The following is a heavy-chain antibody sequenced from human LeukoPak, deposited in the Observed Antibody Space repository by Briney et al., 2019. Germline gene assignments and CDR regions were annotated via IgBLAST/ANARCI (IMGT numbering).Heavy chain of an antibody. CDR2: MNPNSGNT. Sequence: ASVKVSCKASGYTFTSYDINWVRQATGQGLEWMGWMNPNSGNTGYAQKFQGRVTITRNTSISTAYMELSSLRSEDTAVYYCARGAETMVRGVRTYYYYYMDVWGKGTTVTVSS. D-gene: IGHD3-10*01. CDR3: ARGAETMVRGVRTYYYYYMDV. J-gene: IGHJ6*03. CDR1: GYTFTSYD. V-gene: IGHV1-8*03.